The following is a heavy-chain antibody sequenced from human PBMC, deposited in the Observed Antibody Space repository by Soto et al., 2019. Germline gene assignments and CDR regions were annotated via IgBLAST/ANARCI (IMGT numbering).Heavy chain of an antibody. CDR1: GFTFSSYG. D-gene: IGHD1-26*01. CDR3: AKHPHRLLWYFDL. Sequence: QVQLVASGGGVVQPGRSLRLSCAASGFTFSSYGMHWVRQAPGKGLEWVAVISYDGSNKYYADSVKGRFTISRDNSKNTLYLQMNSLRAEDTAVYYCAKHPHRLLWYFDLWGRGTLVTVSS. V-gene: IGHV3-30*18. J-gene: IGHJ2*01. CDR2: ISYDGSNK.